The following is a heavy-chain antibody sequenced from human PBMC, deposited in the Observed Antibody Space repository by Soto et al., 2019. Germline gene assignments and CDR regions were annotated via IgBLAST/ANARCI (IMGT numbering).Heavy chain of an antibody. Sequence: GGSLRLSCAASGFTFSSYWMSWVRQAPGKGLEWVANIKQDGSEKYYVDSVKGRFTISRDNAKNSLYLQMNSLRAEDTAVYYCAREDLWSGYYYAEFRAFDIWGQGTMVTVSS. V-gene: IGHV3-7*01. CDR1: GFTFSSYW. J-gene: IGHJ3*02. D-gene: IGHD3-22*01. CDR3: AREDLWSGYYYAEFRAFDI. CDR2: IKQDGSEK.